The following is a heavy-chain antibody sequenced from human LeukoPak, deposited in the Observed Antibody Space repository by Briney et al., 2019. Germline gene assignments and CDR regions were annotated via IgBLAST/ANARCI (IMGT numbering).Heavy chain of an antibody. CDR3: ARDDYYDSSGPYYFDY. D-gene: IGHD3-22*01. Sequence: HPGRSLRLSCAASGFTFSSYAMHWVRQAPGKGLEWVAVISYDGSNKYYADSVKGRFTISRDNSKNTLYLQMNSLRAEDTAVYYCARDDYYDSSGPYYFDYWGQGTLVTVSS. J-gene: IGHJ4*02. V-gene: IGHV3-30-3*01. CDR1: GFTFSSYA. CDR2: ISYDGSNK.